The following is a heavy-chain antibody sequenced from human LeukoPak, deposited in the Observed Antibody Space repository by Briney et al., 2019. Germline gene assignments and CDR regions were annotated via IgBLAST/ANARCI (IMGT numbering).Heavy chain of an antibody. V-gene: IGHV3-7*01. CDR3: ASKDPYDSRGYLLDY. Sequence: GGSLRLSCAASAFTFSSYWMSWVRQAPGKGLEWVANIKQDGSEKYYVDSVKGRFTISRDNAKNSLYLQMNSLRAEDTAVYYCASKDPYDSRGYLLDYWGQGTLVTVSS. CDR1: AFTFSSYW. CDR2: IKQDGSEK. J-gene: IGHJ4*02. D-gene: IGHD3-22*01.